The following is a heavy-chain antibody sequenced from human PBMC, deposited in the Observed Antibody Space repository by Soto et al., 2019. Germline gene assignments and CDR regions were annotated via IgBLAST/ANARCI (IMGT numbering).Heavy chain of an antibody. J-gene: IGHJ3*02. CDR3: ASVWTGDDAFDI. CDR2: ISGSGGST. V-gene: IGHV3-23*01. Sequence: EVQLLESGGGLVQPGGSLRLSCAASGFTFSSYAMSWVRQAPGKGLEWVSAISGSGGSTYYADSVKGRFTISRDNSKNTLYLQMNSLRAEDTAVYYCASVWTGDDAFDIWGQGTMVTVSS. CDR1: GFTFSSYA. D-gene: IGHD3-16*01.